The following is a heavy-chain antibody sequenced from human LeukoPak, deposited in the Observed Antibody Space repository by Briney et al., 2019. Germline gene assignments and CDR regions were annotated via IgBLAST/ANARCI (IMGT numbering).Heavy chain of an antibody. CDR2: IYSGGST. CDR1: EFSVGSNY. J-gene: IGHJ4*02. Sequence: GGSLRLSCAASEFSVGSNYMTWVRQAPGKGLEWVSLIYSGGSTYYADSVKGRFTISRDNSKNTLYLQMNSLIAEETAVYYCARVSPNTVTTLQYFDYWGQGTLVTVSS. CDR3: ARVSPNTVTTLQYFDY. V-gene: IGHV3-66*01. D-gene: IGHD4-17*01.